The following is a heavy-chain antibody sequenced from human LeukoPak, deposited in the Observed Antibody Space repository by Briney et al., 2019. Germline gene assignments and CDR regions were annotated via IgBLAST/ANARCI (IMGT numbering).Heavy chain of an antibody. CDR3: AKDSARAYIVGATTVDY. V-gene: IGHV3-11*04. CDR1: GFTFSDYY. D-gene: IGHD1-26*01. Sequence: SGGSLRLSCAASGFTFSDYYMSWIRQAPGKGLEWVSYISSSGSTIYYADSVKGRFTISRDNAKNSLYLQMNSLRAEDTAVYYCAKDSARAYIVGATTVDYWGQGTLVTVSS. J-gene: IGHJ4*02. CDR2: ISSSGSTI.